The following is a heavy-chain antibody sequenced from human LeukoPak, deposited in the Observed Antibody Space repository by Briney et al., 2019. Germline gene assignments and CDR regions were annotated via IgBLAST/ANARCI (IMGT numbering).Heavy chain of an antibody. CDR1: GGSIISGDYY. Sequence: SETLSLSCTVPGGSIISGDYYWSWIRQPPGKGLEWIGYIYYSGSTYYNPSLKSRVTISVDTSKNQFSLKLSSVTAADTAVYYCATYYYDSSGYYAFAFWGQGTLVTVSS. CDR2: IYYSGST. V-gene: IGHV4-30-4*01. CDR3: ATYYYDSSGYYAFAF. J-gene: IGHJ4*02. D-gene: IGHD3-22*01.